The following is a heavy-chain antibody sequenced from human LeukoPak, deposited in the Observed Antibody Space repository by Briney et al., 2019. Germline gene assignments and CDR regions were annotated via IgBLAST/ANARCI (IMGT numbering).Heavy chain of an antibody. CDR2: ISYDGSNK. J-gene: IGHJ4*02. CDR1: GFTFSSYA. V-gene: IGHV3-30-3*01. CDR3: ARTLGERGFDY. Sequence: GRSLRLSCAASGFTFSSYAMHWVRQAPGKGLEWVAVISYDGSNKYYADSVKGRFTISRDNSKNTLYLQMNSLRAEDTAVYYCARTLGERGFDYWGQGTLVTVSS. D-gene: IGHD2-21*01.